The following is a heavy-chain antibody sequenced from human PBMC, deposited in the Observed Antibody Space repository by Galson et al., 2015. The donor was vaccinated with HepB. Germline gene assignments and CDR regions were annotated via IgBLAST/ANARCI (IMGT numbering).Heavy chain of an antibody. J-gene: IGHJ4*02. Sequence: ETLSLTCSVSGGSISSYYWSWIRQPPGKGLQWIGYISYSGSTIYNPSLKSRVTISVDTSKNQFSPKLTSVTAADTAVYYCARRAAGNYNFWSFDYWGQGTLVTVSS. CDR2: ISYSGST. D-gene: IGHD3-3*01. CDR3: ARRAAGNYNFWSFDY. CDR1: GGSISSYY. V-gene: IGHV4-59*08.